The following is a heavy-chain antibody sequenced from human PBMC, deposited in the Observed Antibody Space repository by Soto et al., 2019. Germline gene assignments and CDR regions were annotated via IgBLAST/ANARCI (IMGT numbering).Heavy chain of an antibody. D-gene: IGHD6-19*01. CDR1: GFTFRSYA. Sequence: PXGSLRLSCAASGFTFRSYAMHWVRQAPGKGLEWVAVISYDESDKYYADSLKGRFTISRDNSKNTLYPQMISLSGKDTAVYYCERGLSVAGPDYWGQGTLVTVSS. CDR2: ISYDESDK. V-gene: IGHV3-30*03. CDR3: ERGLSVAGPDY. J-gene: IGHJ4*01.